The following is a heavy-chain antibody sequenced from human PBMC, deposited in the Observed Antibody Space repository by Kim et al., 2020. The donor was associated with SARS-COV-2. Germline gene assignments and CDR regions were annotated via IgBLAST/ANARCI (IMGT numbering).Heavy chain of an antibody. CDR3: ARGGTSKGQILEWLLLIGVIDY. CDR2: INPNSGGT. Sequence: ASVKVSCKASGYTFTGYYMHWVRQAPGQGLEWMGWINPNSGGTNSAQKFQGRVTMTRDTSISTAYMELSRLRSDDAAVYYCARGGTSKGQILEWLLLIGVIDYWGQGTLVTVSS. V-gene: IGHV1-2*02. J-gene: IGHJ4*02. CDR1: GYTFTGYY. D-gene: IGHD3-3*01.